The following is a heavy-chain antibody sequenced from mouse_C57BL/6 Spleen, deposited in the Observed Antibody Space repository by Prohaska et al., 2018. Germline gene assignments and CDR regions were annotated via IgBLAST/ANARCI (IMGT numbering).Heavy chain of an antibody. CDR2: INPDSSTI. V-gene: IGHV4-1*01. J-gene: IGHJ3*01. CDR3: ARPSDGYRPFAY. CDR1: GIDFSRYW. Sequence: EVKLLQSGGGLVQPGGSLKLSCAASGIDFSRYWMSWVRRAPGKGLEWIGEINPDSSTINYAPSLKDKFIISRDNAKNTLYLQMSKVRSEDTALYYCARPSDGYRPFAYWGQGTLVTVSA. D-gene: IGHD2-3*01.